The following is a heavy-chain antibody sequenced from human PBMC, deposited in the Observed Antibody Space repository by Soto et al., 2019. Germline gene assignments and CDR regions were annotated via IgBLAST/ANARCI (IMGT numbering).Heavy chain of an antibody. V-gene: IGHV5-51*01. CDR1: GYSFTRYW. Sequence: GESLTISCRCSGYSFTRYWIGWVRQMPGKGLEWMGIIYPGDSDTRYSPSFQGQVTISADKSISTAYLQWSSLKASDTAMYYCARQSNYYGMDVWGQGTTVTVSS. J-gene: IGHJ6*02. CDR3: ARQSNYYGMDV. CDR2: IYPGDSDT.